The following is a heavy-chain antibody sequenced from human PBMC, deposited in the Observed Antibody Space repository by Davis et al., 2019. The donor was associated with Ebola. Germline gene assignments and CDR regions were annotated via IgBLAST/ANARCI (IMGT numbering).Heavy chain of an antibody. Sequence: GESLKISCAASGFTFSSYGMHWVRQAPGKGLEWVAIIWHDGSNKYYADSVKGRFTISRDNFDNTLYLQMNNLRGDDTAVYYCAQEYCSNSGSYCTVFDHWGQGTLVTVSS. J-gene: IGHJ4*02. CDR1: GFTFSSYG. V-gene: IGHV3-30*02. D-gene: IGHD3-10*01. CDR3: AQEYCSNSGSYCTVFDH. CDR2: IWHDGSNK.